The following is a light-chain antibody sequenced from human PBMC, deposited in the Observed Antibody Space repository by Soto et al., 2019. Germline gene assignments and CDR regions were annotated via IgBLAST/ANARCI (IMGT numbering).Light chain of an antibody. V-gene: IGLV2-8*01. CDR1: SSDVGAYNF. J-gene: IGLJ2*01. CDR2: EVS. CDR3: SSFAGSNNFV. Sequence: QSVLTQPPSASGSPGQSVTISCTGTSSDVGAYNFVSWYQQHPGKAPKLMISEVSKRPSGVPDRLSGSNSGNTASLTVSGRQAEEEADYYCSSFAGSNNFVFGGGTKLTVL.